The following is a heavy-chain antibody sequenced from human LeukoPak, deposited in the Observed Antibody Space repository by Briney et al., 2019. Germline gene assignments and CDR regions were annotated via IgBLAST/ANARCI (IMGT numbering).Heavy chain of an antibody. CDR1: GSSISSGYY. Sequence: SETLSLTCTVSGSSISSGYYWGWIRQPPGKGLEWIGNIYHSGSTYYNPSLKSRVTISVDTSKNQFSLKLSSVTAADTAVYYCARGVRGVDYYYYMDVWGKGTTVTISS. D-gene: IGHD3-10*01. V-gene: IGHV4-38-2*02. CDR3: ARGVRGVDYYYYMDV. J-gene: IGHJ6*03. CDR2: IYHSGST.